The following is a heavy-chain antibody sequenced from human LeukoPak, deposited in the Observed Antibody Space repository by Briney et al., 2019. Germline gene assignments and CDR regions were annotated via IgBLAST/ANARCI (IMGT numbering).Heavy chain of an antibody. J-gene: IGHJ5*02. CDR1: GGSISSGDSY. D-gene: IGHD5-12*01. Sequence: PSETLSLTCTVSGGSISSGDSYWSWIRQPPGKGLEWIGYIYYSGSTYYNPSLKSRFTISVDTSKNQFSLKLSSVTAADTAVYYCARALRTIHWFDPWGQGTLVTVSS. CDR3: ARALRTIHWFDP. V-gene: IGHV4-30-4*01. CDR2: IYYSGST.